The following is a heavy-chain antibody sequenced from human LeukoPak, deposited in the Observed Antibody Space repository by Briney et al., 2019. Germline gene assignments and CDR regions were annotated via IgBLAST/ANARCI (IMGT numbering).Heavy chain of an antibody. D-gene: IGHD2-2*02. V-gene: IGHV3-33*01. J-gene: IGHJ4*02. CDR2: IWYDGSNK. CDR3: ARDTSSRGYTPDY. Sequence: PGRSLRLSCAGSGFSFSRFGMHWVRQAPGKGLEWVAVIWYDGSNKYYAESVKGRFTSSRDNSKNTLYLQMNSLRVEDTAVYYCARDTSSRGYTPDYWGQGTLVTVSS. CDR1: GFSFSRFG.